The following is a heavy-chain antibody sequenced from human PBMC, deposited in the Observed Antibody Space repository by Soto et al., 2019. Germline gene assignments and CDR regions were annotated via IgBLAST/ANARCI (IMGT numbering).Heavy chain of an antibody. CDR1: GFTFSSYS. V-gene: IGHV3-48*01. CDR3: ARADSGYAHGYYYYGMDV. Sequence: PGGSLRLSCAASGFTFSSYSMNWVRQAPGKGLEWVSYISSSSSTIYYADSVKGRFTIYRDNAKNSLYLQMNSLRAEDTAVYYCARADSGYAHGYYYYGMDVWGQGTTVTVSS. D-gene: IGHD5-12*01. J-gene: IGHJ6*02. CDR2: ISSSSSTI.